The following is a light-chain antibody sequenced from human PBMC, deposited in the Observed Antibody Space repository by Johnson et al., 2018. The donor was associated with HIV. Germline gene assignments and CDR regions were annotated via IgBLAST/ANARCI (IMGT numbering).Light chain of an antibody. V-gene: IGLV1-51*01. CDR2: DNN. CDR1: SSNIGNNY. Sequence: QSVLTQSPSVSAAPGQKVTISCSGSSSNIGNNYVSWYQQLPGTAPKLLIYDNNKRPSGIPDRFSGSKSGTSATLGITGLQTGDAADYYCGTWDSSLSASYVFGTGTKVTVL. CDR3: GTWDSSLSASYV. J-gene: IGLJ1*01.